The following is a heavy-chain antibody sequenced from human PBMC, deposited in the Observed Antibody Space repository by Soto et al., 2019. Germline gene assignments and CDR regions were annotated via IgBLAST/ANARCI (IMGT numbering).Heavy chain of an antibody. CDR3: ARPVAGTIWYFDL. CDR2: ISSSSSYI. CDR1: GFTFSSYS. V-gene: IGHV3-21*01. D-gene: IGHD6-19*01. J-gene: IGHJ2*01. Sequence: EVQLVESGGGLVKPGGSLRLSCAASGFTFSSYSMNWVRQAPGKGLEWVSSISSSSSYIYYADSVKGRFTISRDNAKNSLHLQMNSLRAEDTAVYYCARPVAGTIWYFDLWGRGTLVTVSS.